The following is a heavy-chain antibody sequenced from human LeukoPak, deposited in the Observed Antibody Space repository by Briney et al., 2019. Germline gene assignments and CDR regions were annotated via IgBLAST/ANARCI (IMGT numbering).Heavy chain of an antibody. CDR2: IYYSGST. Sequence: SETLSLTCTASGGSISSYYWSWIRQPPGKGLEWIGYIYYSGSTSYNPSLKSRVTISINTSKNQLSLKLSSVTAADTAVYYCGSGRQQLGFWGQGTLVTVSS. V-gene: IGHV4-59*08. CDR3: GSGRQQLGF. CDR1: GGSISSYY. J-gene: IGHJ4*02. D-gene: IGHD6-13*01.